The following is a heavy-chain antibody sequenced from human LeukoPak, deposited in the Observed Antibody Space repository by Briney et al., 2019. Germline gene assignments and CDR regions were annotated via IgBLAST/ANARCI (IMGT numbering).Heavy chain of an antibody. Sequence: VASVKVSCKASGYTFTGYYMHWVRQAPGQGLEWMGRINPNSGGTNYAQKFQGRATMTRDTSISTAYMELSRLRSDDTAVYYCALGDYYDSSGYRGAFDYWGQGTLVTVSS. D-gene: IGHD3-22*01. CDR3: ALGDYYDSSGYRGAFDY. V-gene: IGHV1-2*06. CDR2: INPNSGGT. J-gene: IGHJ4*02. CDR1: GYTFTGYY.